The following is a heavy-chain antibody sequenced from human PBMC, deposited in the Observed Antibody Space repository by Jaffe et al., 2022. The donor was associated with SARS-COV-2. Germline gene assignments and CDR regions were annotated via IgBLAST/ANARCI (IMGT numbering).Heavy chain of an antibody. CDR1: GFTFSSRW. J-gene: IGHJ4*02. D-gene: IGHD6-13*01. CDR3: AREGGVGVVAPGAVQLHDS. V-gene: IGHV3-7*03. CDR2: IKQDGSEK. Sequence: EVQLVESGGGLVQPGGSLRLSCAASGFTFSSRWMGWVRQAPGKGLEWVANIKQDGSEKYYVDSVKGRFTISRDNAKNSLYLQMNSLRVEDTAMYYCAREGGVGVVAPGAVQLHDSWGQGTLVTVSS.